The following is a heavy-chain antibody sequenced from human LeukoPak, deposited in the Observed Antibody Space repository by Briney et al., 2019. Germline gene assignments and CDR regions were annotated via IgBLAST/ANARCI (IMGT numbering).Heavy chain of an antibody. V-gene: IGHV1-8*01. CDR1: GYTFTSYD. D-gene: IGHD6-19*01. Sequence: ASVKVSCKASGYTFTSYDINWVRQATGQGLEWMGWMNPNSGNTGYAQKFQGRVTMTRNTSISTAYMELSSLRSEDTAVNYCASSSGWYEYNWFDPWGQGTLVTVSS. J-gene: IGHJ5*02. CDR3: ASSSGWYEYNWFDP. CDR2: MNPNSGNT.